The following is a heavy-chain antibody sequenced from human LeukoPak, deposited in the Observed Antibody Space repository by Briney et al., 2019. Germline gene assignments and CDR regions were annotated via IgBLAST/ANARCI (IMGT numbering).Heavy chain of an antibody. Sequence: SETLSLTCTVSGGPISSNYWSWIRQPAGKGLEWIGRIYTSGSTNYNPSLKSRVTMSVDTSKNQFSLKLSSVTAADTAVYYCASVRGYSSGWYASGFDPWGQGTLVTVSS. D-gene: IGHD6-19*01. CDR1: GGPISSNY. J-gene: IGHJ5*02. CDR3: ASVRGYSSGWYASGFDP. CDR2: IYTSGST. V-gene: IGHV4-4*07.